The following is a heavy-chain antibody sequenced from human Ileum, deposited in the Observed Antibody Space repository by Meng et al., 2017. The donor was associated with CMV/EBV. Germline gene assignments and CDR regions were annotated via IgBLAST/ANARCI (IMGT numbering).Heavy chain of an antibody. CDR1: GGSFSGHY. Sequence: VQLQQWGAGLLKPSETLSLTCEISGGSFSGHYGSWIRQTPGKELEWIGEINHRGDPDYNPSLNGRVTISVDTSKKQVSLKLRSVTAADTAIYYCARGLDNYYDLTWGQGILVTVSS. D-gene: IGHD3-22*01. V-gene: IGHV4-34*01. CDR3: ARGLDNYYDLT. CDR2: INHRGDP. J-gene: IGHJ5*02.